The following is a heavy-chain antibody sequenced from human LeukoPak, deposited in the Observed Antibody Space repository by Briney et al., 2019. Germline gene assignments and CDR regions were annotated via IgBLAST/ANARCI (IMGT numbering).Heavy chain of an antibody. V-gene: IGHV4-34*01. CDR2: INHSGST. CDR1: GGSFSGYY. D-gene: IGHD3-10*01. CDR3: ARGRSSMVRGYYYYYMDV. Sequence: SETLSLTCAVYGGSFSGYYWSWIRQPPGKGLEWIGEINHSGSTNYNPSLKSRVTISVDTSKNQFSLKLSSVTAADTAVYYCARGRSSMVRGYYYYYMDVWGKGTTVTISS. J-gene: IGHJ6*03.